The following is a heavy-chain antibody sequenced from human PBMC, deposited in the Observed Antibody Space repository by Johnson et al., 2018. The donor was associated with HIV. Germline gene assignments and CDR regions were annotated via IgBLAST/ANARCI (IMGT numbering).Heavy chain of an antibody. CDR1: GFTFGDSA. D-gene: IGHD3-16*01. J-gene: IGHJ3*02. CDR3: ARMSRGRQDAFDI. CDR2: IYSGGST. V-gene: IGHV3-NL1*01. Sequence: VQLVESGGGVVQSGRSLRLSCAASGFTFGDSAIHWVRQAPGKGLEWVSVIYSGGSTYYADSMKGRFTISRDNSKNTLYVQLNSLRVADTAVYDCARMSRGRQDAFDIWGQGTMVTVSS.